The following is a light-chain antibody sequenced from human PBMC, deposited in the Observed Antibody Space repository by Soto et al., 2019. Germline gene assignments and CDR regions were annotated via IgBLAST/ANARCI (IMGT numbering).Light chain of an antibody. CDR2: DAS. V-gene: IGKV1-5*01. CDR3: QQYNSYSRT. CDR1: QSISSW. J-gene: IGKJ1*01. Sequence: DIQMTQSPSTLSASVGDRVTITCRASQSISSWLAWYQQKPGKAPKLLIYDASSWESGVPTRFSGSRSGTEFTLTISSLQPDDFATYYCQQYNSYSRTFGQGTKVEIK.